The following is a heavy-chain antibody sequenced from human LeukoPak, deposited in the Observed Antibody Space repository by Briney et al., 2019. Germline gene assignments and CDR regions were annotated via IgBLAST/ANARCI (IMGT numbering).Heavy chain of an antibody. CDR1: VGSITDGTFY. D-gene: IGHD5/OR15-5a*01. CDR3: ARAGIQSTGDYFDP. V-gene: IGHV4-39*07. CDR2: IHHSGST. Sequence: SETLSLTCIVSVGSITDGTFYWGWTRQSPGKGLEWIGTIHHSGSTFYNPSLQSRVTISVDTSKNQFSLKLSSVTAADTAVYYCARAGIQSTGDYFDPWGQGTLVTVSS. J-gene: IGHJ5*02.